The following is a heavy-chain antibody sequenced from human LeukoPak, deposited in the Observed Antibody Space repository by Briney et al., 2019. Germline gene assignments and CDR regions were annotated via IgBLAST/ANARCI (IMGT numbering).Heavy chain of an antibody. CDR3: ARVPERQLAYWYFDL. J-gene: IGHJ2*01. CDR2: IIPIFGTA. D-gene: IGHD1-1*01. V-gene: IGHV1-69*13. Sequence: ASVKVSCKASGGTFSSYAISWVRQAPGQGLEWMGGIIPIFGTANYAQKFQGRVTITADESTSTAYMELSSLRSEDTAVYYCARVPERQLAYWYFDLWGRGTLVTVSS. CDR1: GGTFSSYA.